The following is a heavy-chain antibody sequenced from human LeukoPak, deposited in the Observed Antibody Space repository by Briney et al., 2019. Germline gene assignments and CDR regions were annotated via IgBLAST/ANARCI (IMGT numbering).Heavy chain of an antibody. V-gene: IGHV1-69*06. J-gene: IGHJ6*03. CDR2: IIPIFGTA. D-gene: IGHD2-2*01. CDR1: GGTFSSYA. CDR3: ASHYCSSTSCHYARYYYYMDV. Sequence: SVTVSCKASGGTFSSYAISWVRHAPGQGLEWMGRIIPIFGTANYAQKFQGSVTITADKSTSTAYMELSSLRSEDTAVYYCASHYCSSTSCHYARYYYYMDVWGKGTTVTVSS.